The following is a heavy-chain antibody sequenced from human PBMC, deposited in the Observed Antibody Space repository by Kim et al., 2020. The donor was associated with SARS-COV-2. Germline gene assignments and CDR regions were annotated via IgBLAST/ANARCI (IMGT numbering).Heavy chain of an antibody. D-gene: IGHD6-6*01. V-gene: IGHV4-59*08. CDR3: ARHGKAARPYYFDY. J-gene: IGHJ4*02. Sequence: SEPMSLTCTVSGGSISSYYWSWIRQPPGKRLEWIGYIYYIGSTNYNPSLKSRVTISVDTSKNQFSLKLSSVTAADTAVYYCARHGKAARPYYFDYWGQGTLVTVSS. CDR2: IYYIGST. CDR1: GGSISSYY.